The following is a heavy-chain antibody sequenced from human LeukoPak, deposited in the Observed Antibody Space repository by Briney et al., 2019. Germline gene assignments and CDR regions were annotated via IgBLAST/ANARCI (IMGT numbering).Heavy chain of an antibody. CDR2: INHSGST. V-gene: IGHV4-34*01. CDR1: GGPFSGYY. Sequence: SETLSLTCAVYGGPFSGYYWSWLRQPPGKGLEWIGEINHSGSTNYDPSLKSRVTMSVDMSKSQFSLNLSSVTAADTAVYYCAREACSGGSCYPDYWGQGTLVTVSS. CDR3: AREACSGGSCYPDY. D-gene: IGHD2-15*01. J-gene: IGHJ4*02.